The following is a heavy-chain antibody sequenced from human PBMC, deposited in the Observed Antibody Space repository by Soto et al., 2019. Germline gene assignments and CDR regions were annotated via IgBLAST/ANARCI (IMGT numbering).Heavy chain of an antibody. D-gene: IGHD6-13*01. CDR3: VAAAGAHYYGMDV. V-gene: IGHV3-11*01. J-gene: IGHJ6*02. CDR1: GFTFSDYY. CDR2: ISSSGSTI. Sequence: GGSLRLSCAASGFTFSDYYMSWIRQAPGKGLEWVSYISSSGSTIYYADSVRGRFTISRDNAKNSLYLQMNSLRAEDTAVYYCVAAAGAHYYGMDVWGQGTTVTVSS.